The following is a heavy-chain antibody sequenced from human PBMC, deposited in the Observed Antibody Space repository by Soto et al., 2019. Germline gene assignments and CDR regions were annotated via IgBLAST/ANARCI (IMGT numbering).Heavy chain of an antibody. CDR1: GYTLTSSG. V-gene: IGHV1-18*01. CDR3: ARLSGCGGGSCYLPDY. Sequence: SVKVSCKDSGYTLTSSGIGWVRQAPGQGLEWMGWISAYNGNTIYPQEFQGRVTMTTDTSTSTAYMELGTLRSDDTAMYYCARLSGCGGGSCYLPDYWGQGTLVTVSS. J-gene: IGHJ4*02. D-gene: IGHD2-15*01. CDR2: ISAYNGNT.